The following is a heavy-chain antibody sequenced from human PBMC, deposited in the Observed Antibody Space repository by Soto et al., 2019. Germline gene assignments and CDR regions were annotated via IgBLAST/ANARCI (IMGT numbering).Heavy chain of an antibody. D-gene: IGHD2-15*01. CDR3: AKSVGGINYYYGMDV. J-gene: IGHJ6*02. Sequence: EVQLVESGGGLVQPGGSLRLSCAASGFTFSLYAMSWVRQAPGKGLEWVSVIIGSGGSTYYADSVKSRFTVYRDNSKNTLYLPMNSLGVEDTAVYYCAKSVGGINYYYGMDVWGRGTTVTGSS. CDR2: IIGSGGST. V-gene: IGHV3-23*04. CDR1: GFTFSLYA.